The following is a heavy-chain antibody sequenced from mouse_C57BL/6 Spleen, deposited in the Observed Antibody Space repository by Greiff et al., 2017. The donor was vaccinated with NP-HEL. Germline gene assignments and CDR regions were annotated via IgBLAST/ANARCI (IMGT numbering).Heavy chain of an antibody. J-gene: IGHJ2*01. D-gene: IGHD2-12*01. V-gene: IGHV1-52*01. Sequence: QVQLQQPGAELVRPGSSVKLSCKASGYTFTSYWMHWVKQRPIQGLEWIGNIDPSDSETHYNQKFKDKATLTVDKSSSTAYMQLSSLTSEDSAVYYCARFYSNDVDYWGQGTTLTVAS. CDR2: IDPSDSET. CDR1: GYTFTSYW. CDR3: ARFYSNDVDY.